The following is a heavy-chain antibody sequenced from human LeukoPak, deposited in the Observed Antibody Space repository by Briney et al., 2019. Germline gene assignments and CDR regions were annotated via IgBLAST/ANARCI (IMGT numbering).Heavy chain of an antibody. CDR3: AKGSDGSCYSPSDC. J-gene: IGHJ4*02. D-gene: IGHD2-15*01. Sequence: QSGGSLRLSCAASGFTFSSYAMSWVRQAPGKGLEWVSAISGSGGSTYYADSVKGRFTISRDNSKNTLYLQMNSLRAEDTAVYYCAKGSDGSCYSPSDCWGQGTLVTV. CDR1: GFTFSSYA. V-gene: IGHV3-23*01. CDR2: ISGSGGST.